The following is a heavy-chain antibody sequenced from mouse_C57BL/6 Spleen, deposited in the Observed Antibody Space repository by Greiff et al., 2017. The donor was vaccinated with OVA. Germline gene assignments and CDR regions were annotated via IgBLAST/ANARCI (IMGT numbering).Heavy chain of an antibody. CDR1: GYTFTGYW. J-gene: IGHJ4*01. V-gene: IGHV1-9*01. CDR2: ILPGSGST. CDR3: ARFITTVVAHYYARDY. D-gene: IGHD1-1*01. Sequence: QVQLQQSGAELMKPGASVKLSCKATGYTFTGYWIEWVKQRPGHGLEWIGEILPGSGSTNYNEKFKGKAKFTADTSSNTAYMQLSSLTTEDSAIYYCARFITTVVAHYYARDYWGQGTSVTVSS.